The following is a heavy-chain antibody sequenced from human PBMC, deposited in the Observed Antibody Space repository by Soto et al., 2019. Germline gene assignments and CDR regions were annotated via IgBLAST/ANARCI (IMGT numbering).Heavy chain of an antibody. D-gene: IGHD3-22*01. CDR1: GFTFSSYA. Sequence: GGSLRLSCAASGFTFSSYAMSWVRQAPGKGLEWVSAISGSGGSTYYADSVKGRFTISRDNSKNTLYLQMNSLRAEDTAVYYCAKQGGYYDSSGYVDYWGQGTLVTVSS. V-gene: IGHV3-23*01. CDR2: ISGSGGST. J-gene: IGHJ4*02. CDR3: AKQGGYYDSSGYVDY.